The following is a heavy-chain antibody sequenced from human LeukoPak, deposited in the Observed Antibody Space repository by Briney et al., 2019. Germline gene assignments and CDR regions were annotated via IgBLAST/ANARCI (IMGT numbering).Heavy chain of an antibody. D-gene: IGHD3-10*01. CDR3: ARAANPSFAKRQFLTMVRGPDWFDP. J-gene: IGHJ5*02. Sequence: PSETLSLTCAVYGGSFSAYYWSWIRQAPGKGLEWVSYISSSGSTIYYADSVKGRFTISRDNAKNSLYLQMNSLRAGDTAVYYCARAANPSFAKRQFLTMVRGPDWFDPWGQGTLVTVSS. V-gene: IGHV3-11*01. CDR1: GGSFSAYY. CDR2: ISSSGSTI.